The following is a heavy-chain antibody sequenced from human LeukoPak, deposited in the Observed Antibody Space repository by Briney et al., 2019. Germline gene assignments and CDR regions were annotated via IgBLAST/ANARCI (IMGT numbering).Heavy chain of an antibody. V-gene: IGHV3-64*01. J-gene: IGHJ4*02. CDR2: FSSDGYST. CDR3: ARGLMFGRVIVPHYFDY. CDR1: GFTFSDYA. D-gene: IGHD3-16*02. Sequence: GGSLRLSCAASGFTFSDYALHWVRQAPGTGLQYVSGFSSDGYSTYYANSVKGRFTISRDNSKNTLYLQMGSLRPEDMAVYYCARGLMFGRVIVPHYFDYWGQGTLVTVSS.